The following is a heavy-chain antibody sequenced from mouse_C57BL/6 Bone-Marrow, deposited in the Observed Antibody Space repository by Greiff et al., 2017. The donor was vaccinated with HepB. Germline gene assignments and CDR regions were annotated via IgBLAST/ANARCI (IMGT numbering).Heavy chain of an antibody. CDR2: ISSGSSTI. CDR1: GFTFSDCG. Sequence: EVQGVESGGGLVKPGGSLKLSCAASGFTFSDCGMHWVRQAPEKGLEWVAYISSGSSTIYYADTVKGRFTISRDNAKNTLFLQMTSLRSEDTAMYYCARRKEDYAMDYWGQGTSVTVSS. CDR3: ARRKEDYAMDY. J-gene: IGHJ4*01. V-gene: IGHV5-17*01.